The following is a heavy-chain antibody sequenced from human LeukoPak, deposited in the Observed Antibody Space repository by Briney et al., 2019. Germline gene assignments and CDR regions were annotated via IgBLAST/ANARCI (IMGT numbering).Heavy chain of an antibody. Sequence: GGSLRLSCAASGLTFSGYAMSWVRQAPGKGLEWVSVMSGSDGSTYYADPVKGRFTISGDNSKNTLYLQMNSLRAEDTAVYYCAKVLGVAAKYYFDFWGQGTLVTVSS. D-gene: IGHD2-15*01. CDR1: GLTFSGYA. CDR2: MSGSDGST. J-gene: IGHJ4*02. CDR3: AKVLGVAAKYYFDF. V-gene: IGHV3-23*01.